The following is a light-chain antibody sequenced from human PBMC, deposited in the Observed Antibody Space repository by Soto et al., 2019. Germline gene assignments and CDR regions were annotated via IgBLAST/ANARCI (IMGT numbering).Light chain of an antibody. V-gene: IGKV3-11*01. CDR1: QSVGIY. Sequence: EVVLIQSPATLSLSPGERATLSCRASQSVGIYLAWYQQKPGQAPRLLIFDASNRATGIPARFSGSGSATDFTLTISSLEAEDFAVYYCQQRSNWLTFGGGTKVEIK. CDR2: DAS. CDR3: QQRSNWLT. J-gene: IGKJ4*01.